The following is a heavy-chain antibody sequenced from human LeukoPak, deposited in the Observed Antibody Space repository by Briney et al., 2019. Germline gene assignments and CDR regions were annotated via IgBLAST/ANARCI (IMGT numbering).Heavy chain of an antibody. CDR1: GFTFDDYA. D-gene: IGHD5-12*01. CDR2: ISGDGSIT. J-gene: IGHJ4*02. V-gene: IGHV3-43*02. CDR3: AKDNWVATRGHYGFDY. Sequence: PGGSLRLSCAASGFTFDDYAMHWVRQPPGKGLECVSLISGDGSITYYADSVKGQFTISRDNSKNSLYLQMNSLRTEDTALYYCAKDNWVATRGHYGFDYWGQGTLVTVSS.